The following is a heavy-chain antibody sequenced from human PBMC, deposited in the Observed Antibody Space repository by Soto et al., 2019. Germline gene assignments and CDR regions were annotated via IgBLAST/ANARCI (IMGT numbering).Heavy chain of an antibody. CDR3: ARDPEYSGYDRDPDYYGMDV. Sequence: QVQLVQSGAEVKKPGSSVKVSCKASGGTFSSYAISWVRQAPGQGLEWMGGIIPIFGTANYAQKFQGRVTITADKSKSTDDMELSSLRSEDTAVYYCARDPEYSGYDRDPDYYGMDVWGQGTTVTVSS. CDR1: GGTFSSYA. CDR2: IIPIFGTA. D-gene: IGHD5-12*01. V-gene: IGHV1-69*14. J-gene: IGHJ6*02.